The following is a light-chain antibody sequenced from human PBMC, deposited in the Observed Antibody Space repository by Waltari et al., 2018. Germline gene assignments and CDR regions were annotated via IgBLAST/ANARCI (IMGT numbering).Light chain of an antibody. CDR2: DAS. J-gene: IGKJ2*01. CDR1: QTVRTF. Sequence: EIVLTQSPATLTLSPGDTATLSCRASQTVRTFLAWYQQKPGQAPRLLIFDASSRATGISPKFRGSGSGTDFTLTVNNLEPEDFAVYYCQQRSNWPYTFGQGTRVDFK. CDR3: QQRSNWPYT. V-gene: IGKV3-11*01.